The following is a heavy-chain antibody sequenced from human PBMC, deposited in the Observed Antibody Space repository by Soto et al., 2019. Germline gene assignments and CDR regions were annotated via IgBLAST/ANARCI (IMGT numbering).Heavy chain of an antibody. CDR1: GYSFTTYW. J-gene: IGHJ4*01. CDR3: DRHSTSEPKDD. V-gene: IGHV5-51*01. CDR2: IYPGDSDT. D-gene: IGHD1-1*01. Sequence: GASLKISCKGSGYSFTTYWIAWVRQMPGKGLEWVGIIYPGDSDTRYSPSFEGHVTISVDKSISTAFLQWNSLKASDNAIYYCDRHSTSEPKDDWGQGNLVTVSS.